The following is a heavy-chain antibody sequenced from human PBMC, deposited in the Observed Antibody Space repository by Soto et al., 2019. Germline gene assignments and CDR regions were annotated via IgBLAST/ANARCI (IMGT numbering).Heavy chain of an antibody. CDR3: ARAYCISTSCYILYVYYYGMDV. CDR2: ISYDGSNK. Sequence: GGSLRLSCAASGFTFSSYAMHWVRQAPGKGLEWVAVISYDGSNKYYADSVKGRFTISRDNSKNTLYLQMNSLRAEDTAVYYCARAYCISTSCYILYVYYYGMDVWGQGTTVTVSS. J-gene: IGHJ6*02. CDR1: GFTFSSYA. V-gene: IGHV3-30-3*01. D-gene: IGHD2-2*02.